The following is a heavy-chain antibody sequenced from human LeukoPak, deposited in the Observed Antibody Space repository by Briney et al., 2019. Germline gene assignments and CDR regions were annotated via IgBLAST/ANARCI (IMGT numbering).Heavy chain of an antibody. J-gene: IGHJ4*02. CDR3: ARARYCSGGSCYAEY. CDR1: GYSLTTYW. CDR2: LYPGDSDT. D-gene: IGHD2-15*01. Sequence: NPGESLKISCKGSGYSLTTYWIGWVRPMPGKGLEWMGILYPGDSDTRYSPSFQGQVTISADKSISTAYLQWSSLKASDTAMYYCARARYCSGGSCYAEYWGQGTLVTVSS. V-gene: IGHV5-51*01.